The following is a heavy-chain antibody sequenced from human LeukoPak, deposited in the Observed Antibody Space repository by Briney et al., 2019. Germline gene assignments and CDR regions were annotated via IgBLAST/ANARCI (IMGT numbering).Heavy chain of an antibody. CDR1: GGSIISYY. CDR3: ASCIAVADYWYFDL. J-gene: IGHJ2*01. CDR2: IYYTGST. Sequence: SETLSLTCTVSGGSIISYYWNWIRQPPGKGLEWIGYIYYTGSTNYNPSLKSRVTISVDTSKNQFSLKLSSVTAADTAVYYCASCIAVADYWYFDLWGRGTLITVSS. V-gene: IGHV4-59*08. D-gene: IGHD6-19*01.